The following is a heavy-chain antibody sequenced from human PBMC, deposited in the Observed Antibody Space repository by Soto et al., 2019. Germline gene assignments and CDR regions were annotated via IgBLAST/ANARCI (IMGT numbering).Heavy chain of an antibody. Sequence: PGGSLRLSCAASGFTFSGYTMNWFRQAPGMGLEWVSSISGSSVYTSYADSLKGRFTISRDNAKNSLFLQMNSLRADDTAVYYCALNADIATTNMFLYYAMHVWGQGTTVTVPS. J-gene: IGHJ6*02. V-gene: IGHV3-21*06. CDR2: ISGSSVYT. CDR1: GFTFSGYT. CDR3: ALNADIATTNMFLYYAMHV. D-gene: IGHD5-12*01.